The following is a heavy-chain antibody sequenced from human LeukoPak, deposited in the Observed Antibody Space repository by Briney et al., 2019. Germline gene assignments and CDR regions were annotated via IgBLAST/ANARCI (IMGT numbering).Heavy chain of an antibody. D-gene: IGHD1-26*01. CDR1: GGTFSSYA. CDR3: ARDRVGATTAPYYFDY. J-gene: IGHJ4*02. CDR2: IIPILGIA. Sequence: SVKVSCKASGGTFSSYAISWVRQAPGQGLEWMGRIIPILGIANYAQKFQGRVTITADKSTSTAYMELSSLRSEDTAVYYCARDRVGATTAPYYFDYWGQGTLVTVSS. V-gene: IGHV1-69*04.